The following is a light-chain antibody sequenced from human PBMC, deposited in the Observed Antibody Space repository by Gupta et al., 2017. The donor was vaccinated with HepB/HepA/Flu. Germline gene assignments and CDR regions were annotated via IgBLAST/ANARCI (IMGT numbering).Light chain of an antibody. J-gene: IGKJ1*01. V-gene: IGKV3-20*01. CDR3: QQYGSSPRT. CDR1: QSVSSSY. CDR2: GAS. Sequence: VLTQSRGTRTVPPGERATLSCRASQSVSSSYLAWYQQKPGQAPRLLIYGASSRATGIPDRFSGSGSGTDFTLTISRLEPEDFAVYYCQQYGSSPRTFGQGTKVEIK.